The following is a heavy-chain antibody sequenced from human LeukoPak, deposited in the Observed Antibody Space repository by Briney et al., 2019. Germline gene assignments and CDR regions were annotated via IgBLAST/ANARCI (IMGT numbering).Heavy chain of an antibody. Sequence: SETLSLTCAVYGGSFSGYYWSWIRQPPGKGLEWIGEINHSGSTNYNPSLKSRVTISVDTSKNQFSLRLNSVTAADTAVYYCARVYGSGYDFRGAFDIWGQGTMVTVSS. V-gene: IGHV4-34*01. CDR2: INHSGST. CDR1: GGSFSGYY. CDR3: ARVYGSGYDFRGAFDI. D-gene: IGHD5-12*01. J-gene: IGHJ3*02.